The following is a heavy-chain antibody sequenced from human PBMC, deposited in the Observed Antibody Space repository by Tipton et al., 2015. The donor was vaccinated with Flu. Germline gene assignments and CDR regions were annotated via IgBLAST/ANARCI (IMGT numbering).Heavy chain of an antibody. Sequence: SLRLSCEASGFTFSNYWMNWVRQAPGKGLEWVANINQDGSEIYYVDSVKGRFTISRDNAKNSVYLQMSSLRAEDTAVFYCARDSYDGDYRFDYWGQGTLVTVSS. D-gene: IGHD4-17*01. CDR3: ARDSYDGDYRFDY. V-gene: IGHV3-7*01. J-gene: IGHJ4*02. CDR1: GFTFSNYW. CDR2: INQDGSEI.